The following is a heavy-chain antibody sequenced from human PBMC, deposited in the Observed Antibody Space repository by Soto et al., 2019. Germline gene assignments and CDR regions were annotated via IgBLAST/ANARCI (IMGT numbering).Heavy chain of an antibody. CDR2: IVHSGST. V-gene: IGHV4-34*01. J-gene: IGHJ4*02. CDR1: GGSFSGYY. Sequence: SETLSLTCDVYGGSFSGYYLTWIRQPPGKGLEWIGEIVHSGSTNYNPSLKSRVTISADTSNNQFSLRLNSVTAADTAVYYCARGGRGRYTYVHLFFDYWGLGTMVTVSS. CDR3: ARGGRGRYTYVHLFFDY. D-gene: IGHD5-18*01.